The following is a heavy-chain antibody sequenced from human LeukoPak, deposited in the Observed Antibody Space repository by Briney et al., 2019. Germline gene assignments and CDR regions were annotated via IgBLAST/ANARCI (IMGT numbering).Heavy chain of an antibody. CDR1: GGSISSDY. Sequence: PSETLSLTCTVSGGSISSDYWSWIRQPPGKGLEWIGYIYYSGSTNYNPSLKSRVTISVDTSKNQFSLKLSSVTAADTAVYYCARDHSSSSHFDYWGQGTLVTVSS. CDR2: IYYSGST. CDR3: ARDHSSSSHFDY. V-gene: IGHV4-59*01. D-gene: IGHD6-6*01. J-gene: IGHJ4*02.